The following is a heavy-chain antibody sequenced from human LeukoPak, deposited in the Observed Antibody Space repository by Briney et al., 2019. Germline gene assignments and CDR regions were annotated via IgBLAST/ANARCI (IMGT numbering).Heavy chain of an antibody. J-gene: IGHJ5*02. V-gene: IGHV1-69*05. CDR1: GGTFSSYA. CDR3: ARAYGDPPSSWFDP. CDR2: IIPIFGTA. D-gene: IGHD4-17*01. Sequence: SVKVSCKASGGTFSSYAISWVRQAPGQGLEWMGGIIPIFGTANYAQKFQGRVTMTRDTSTSTVYMELSSLRSEDTAVYYCARAYGDPPSSWFDPWGQGTLVTVSS.